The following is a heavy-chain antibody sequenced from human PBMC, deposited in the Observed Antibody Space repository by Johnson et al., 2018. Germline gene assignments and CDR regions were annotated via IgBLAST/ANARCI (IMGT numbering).Heavy chain of an antibody. J-gene: IGHJ2*01. CDR3: VKAFSSSSRPGYFDL. V-gene: IGHV3-43D*03. CDR1: GFPFDDYV. Sequence: LVESGGGVVQPGRSLRLSCAGSGFPFDDYVMHWVRQAPGKGLEWVSLIRWDGGSTYYADAVKGRFTISRDTPKHSLYMQMNSVSPEDQALDYCVKAFSSSSRPGYFDLWGRGTLVTVSS. D-gene: IGHD6-6*01. CDR2: IRWDGGST.